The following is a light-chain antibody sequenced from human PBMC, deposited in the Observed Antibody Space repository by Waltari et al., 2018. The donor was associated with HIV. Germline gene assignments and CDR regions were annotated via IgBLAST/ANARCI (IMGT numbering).Light chain of an antibody. J-gene: IGKJ5*01. V-gene: IGKV3-15*01. CDR2: DAS. CDR3: QHYNDWPIT. Sequence: EIVMTQSPATLSVSPGERATLSCRASQSVSSNLAWYQQIPGQAPRLLIYDASTRATGSPARFSGSGSGTEFTLTISSLQSEEFAIYYCQHYNDWPITFGQGTRLEIK. CDR1: QSVSSN.